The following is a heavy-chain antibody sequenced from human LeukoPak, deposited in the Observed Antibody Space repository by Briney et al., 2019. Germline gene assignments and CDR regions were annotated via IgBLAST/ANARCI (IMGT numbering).Heavy chain of an antibody. V-gene: IGHV3-7*03. Sequence: GGSLRLSCAASGFTFKKYWMNWVRQVPGKGLECLANIKEDGSETYYADSVKGRFTISRDNAKNSLYLQMDSLRAEETAVYYCARNEGSFWGQGTLVTVSS. CDR2: IKEDGSET. CDR3: ARNEGSF. J-gene: IGHJ4*02. CDR1: GFTFKKYW. D-gene: IGHD1-26*01.